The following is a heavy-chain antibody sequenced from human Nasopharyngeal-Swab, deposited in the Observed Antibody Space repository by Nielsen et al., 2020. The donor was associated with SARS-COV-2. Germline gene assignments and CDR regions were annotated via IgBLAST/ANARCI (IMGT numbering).Heavy chain of an antibody. D-gene: IGHD2-2*03. V-gene: IGHV1-2*06. J-gene: IGHJ5*02. Sequence: WVRQAPGQGLEWMGRINPNSGGTNYAQKFQGRVTMTRDTSISTAYMELSRLRSDDTAVYYCASGGGYCSSTSCSNWFDPWDQGTLVTVSS. CDR2: INPNSGGT. CDR3: ASGGGYCSSTSCSNWFDP.